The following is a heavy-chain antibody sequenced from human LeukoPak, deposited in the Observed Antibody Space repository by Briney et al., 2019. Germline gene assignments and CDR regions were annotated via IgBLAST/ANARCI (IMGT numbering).Heavy chain of an antibody. CDR3: AIGYSLTRRGYYYYYYMDV. Sequence: ASVKVSCKASGGTFSSYAISWVRQAPGQGLEWMGGIIPIFGTANYAQKFQGRVTITADKSTSTAYMELSSLRSEDTAVYYCAIGYSLTRRGYYYYYYMDVWGKGTTVTVSS. CDR2: IIPIFGTA. J-gene: IGHJ6*03. V-gene: IGHV1-69*06. CDR1: GGTFSSYA. D-gene: IGHD5-18*01.